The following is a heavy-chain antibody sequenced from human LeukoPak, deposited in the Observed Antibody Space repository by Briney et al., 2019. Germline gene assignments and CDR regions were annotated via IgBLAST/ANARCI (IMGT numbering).Heavy chain of an antibody. J-gene: IGHJ5*02. V-gene: IGHV3-23*01. CDR3: VKKEGSQGVRGVITS. Sequence: GGSLRLSRAASGFTFSSYGMSWVRQAPGEGLEWVSAFTGSGGSTNYAGSVKGRFTISRDNSKNTLYLQMNRLRAEDTAVYYCVKKEGSQGVRGVITSWGQGTLVTVSS. CDR2: FTGSGGST. D-gene: IGHD3-10*01. CDR1: GFTFSSYG.